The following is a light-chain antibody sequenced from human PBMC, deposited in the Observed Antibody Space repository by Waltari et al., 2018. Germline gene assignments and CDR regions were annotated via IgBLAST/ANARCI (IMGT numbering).Light chain of an antibody. Sequence: VLTQSPDTVSLSPGETATLSCRASQSQTKRYLAWYQQKAGQAPRLLIYGASSRAAGIPYRVSGSGSGTDFTLTISRLEPDDSAVYYCQQYGSSVLYTFGQGTKLEIK. J-gene: IGKJ2*01. CDR1: QSQTKRY. CDR3: QQYGSSVLYT. CDR2: GAS. V-gene: IGKV3-20*01.